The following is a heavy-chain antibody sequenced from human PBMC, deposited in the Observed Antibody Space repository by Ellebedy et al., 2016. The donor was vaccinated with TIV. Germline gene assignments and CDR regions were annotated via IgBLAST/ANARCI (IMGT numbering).Heavy chain of an antibody. Sequence: SETLSLTCTVSGGSISSYYWSWIRQPPGKGLEWIGEINHSGSTNYNPSLKSRVTISVDTSKNQFSLKLSSVTAADTAVYYCARRIGQWLGPSPFDYWGQGTLVTVSS. V-gene: IGHV4-34*01. D-gene: IGHD6-19*01. J-gene: IGHJ4*02. CDR3: ARRIGQWLGPSPFDY. CDR2: INHSGST. CDR1: GGSISSYY.